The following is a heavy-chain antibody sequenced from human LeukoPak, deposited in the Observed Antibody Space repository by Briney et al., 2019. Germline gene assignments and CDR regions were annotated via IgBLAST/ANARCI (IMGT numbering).Heavy chain of an antibody. CDR3: ARDYGGSSPFDY. CDR2: ISDNGYDT. CDR1: GFTFSSSA. J-gene: IGHJ4*02. V-gene: IGHV3-23*01. D-gene: IGHD4-23*01. Sequence: GGSLRLSCAASGFTFSSSAMTRVRQAPGKGLEWVSAISDNGYDTFYADSVKGRFTISRDNSKNAVYLQMNSLRAEDTAVYYCARDYGGSSPFDYWGQGTLVTVSS.